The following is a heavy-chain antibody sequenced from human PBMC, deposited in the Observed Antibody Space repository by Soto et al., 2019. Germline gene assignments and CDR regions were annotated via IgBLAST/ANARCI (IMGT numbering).Heavy chain of an antibody. D-gene: IGHD3-10*01. V-gene: IGHV4-4*01. Sequence: PSETLSLTCAVSGGSISSSNWWSWVRQPPGKGLEWIGEINHSGSTYYNPSLKSRVTISVNKSKNQFSLKLSSVTAADTAVYCFARELRFGEDYYGMDVWGRGTTVTVSS. CDR1: GGSISSSNW. CDR2: INHSGST. CDR3: ARELRFGEDYYGMDV. J-gene: IGHJ6*02.